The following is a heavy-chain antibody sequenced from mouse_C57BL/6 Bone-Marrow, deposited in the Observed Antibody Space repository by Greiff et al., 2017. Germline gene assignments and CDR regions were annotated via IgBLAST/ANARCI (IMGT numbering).Heavy chain of an antibody. V-gene: IGHV1-39*01. CDR3: SFITTVVADWYFDV. CDR1: GYSFTDYN. Sequence: EVQRVESGPELVKPGASVKISCKASGYSFTDYNMNWVKQSNGKSLEWIGVINPNYGTTSYNQKFKGKATLTVDQSSSTAYMQLNSLTSEDSAVYYCSFITTVVADWYFDVWGTGTTVTVSS. J-gene: IGHJ1*03. CDR2: INPNYGTT. D-gene: IGHD1-1*01.